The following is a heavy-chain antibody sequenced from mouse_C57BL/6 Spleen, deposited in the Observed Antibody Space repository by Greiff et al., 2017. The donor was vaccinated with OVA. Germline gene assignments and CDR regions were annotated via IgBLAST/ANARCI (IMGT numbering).Heavy chain of an antibody. CDR3: ARDPTAQATYFDY. V-gene: IGHV5-4*01. D-gene: IGHD3-2*02. CDR1: GFTFSSYA. J-gene: IGHJ2*01. Sequence: EVKLVESGGGLVKPGGSLKLSCAASGFTFSSYAKSWVRQTPEKRLEWVATISDGGSYTYYPDNVKGRFTISRDNAKNNLYLQMSHLKSEDTAMYYCARDPTAQATYFDYWGQGTTLTVSS. CDR2: ISDGGSYT.